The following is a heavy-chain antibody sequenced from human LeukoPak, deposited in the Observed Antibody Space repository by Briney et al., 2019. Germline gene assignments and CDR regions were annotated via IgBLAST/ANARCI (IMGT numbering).Heavy chain of an antibody. CDR2: IYTRGST. CDR3: ARGRYCSADICSGGDAFDI. V-gene: IGHV4-4*07. D-gene: IGHD2-15*01. J-gene: IGHJ3*02. Sequence: PSETLSLTCTVSGGSINNYYWSWIRQPAGKGLEWIGRIYTRGSTNYNPSLKSRVTMSIDTSKNQFSLKLSSVTAADTAVYYCARGRYCSADICSGGDAFDIWGQGTMVSVSS. CDR1: GGSINNYY.